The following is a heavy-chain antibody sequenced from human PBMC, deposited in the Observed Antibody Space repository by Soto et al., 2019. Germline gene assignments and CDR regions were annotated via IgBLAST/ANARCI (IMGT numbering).Heavy chain of an antibody. D-gene: IGHD6-13*01. Sequence: SVNVSCKASGGTFSSYAISWVRQAPGQGLEWMGGIIPIFGTANYAQKFQGRVTITADESTSTAYMELSSLRSEDTAVYYCARVAAAAPWEFDYRGQRTLVTVCS. J-gene: IGHJ4*02. CDR1: GGTFSSYA. CDR2: IIPIFGTA. CDR3: ARVAAAAPWEFDY. V-gene: IGHV1-69*13.